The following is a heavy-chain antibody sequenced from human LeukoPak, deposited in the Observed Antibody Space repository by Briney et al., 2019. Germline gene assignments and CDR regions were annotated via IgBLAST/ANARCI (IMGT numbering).Heavy chain of an antibody. Sequence: GGPLRLSCAASGFTFSSYAMSWVRQAPGKGLEWVSAISGSGGSTYYADSVKGRFTISRDNSKNTLYLQKNSLRAEDTAVYYCAKDLRPSTITPDYWGQGTLVTVSS. J-gene: IGHJ4*02. D-gene: IGHD4-23*01. V-gene: IGHV3-23*01. CDR3: AKDLRPSTITPDY. CDR1: GFTFSSYA. CDR2: ISGSGGST.